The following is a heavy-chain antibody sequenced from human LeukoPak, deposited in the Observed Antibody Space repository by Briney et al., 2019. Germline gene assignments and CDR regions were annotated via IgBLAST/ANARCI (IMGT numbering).Heavy chain of an antibody. D-gene: IGHD2-2*01. CDR1: GGSFSGYY. J-gene: IGHJ5*02. CDR2: INHGGST. Sequence: SETLSLTCAVYGGSFSGYYWSWIRQPPGKGLEWIGEINHGGSTNYNPSVKSRVTISVDTSKNQFSLKLSSVTAADTAVYYCATENIVVAPAAAYNWFDAWCQRTPVTVSS. CDR3: ATENIVVAPAAAYNWFDA. V-gene: IGHV4-34*01.